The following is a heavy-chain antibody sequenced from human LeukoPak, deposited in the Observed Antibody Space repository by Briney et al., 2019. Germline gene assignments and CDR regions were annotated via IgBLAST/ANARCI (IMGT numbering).Heavy chain of an antibody. Sequence: GGSLRLSCAASGFTFSSYAMSWVRQAPGKGLEWVSSINSSGANTYYADSVKGRFTISRDNSKNTLYLQMSGLRVEDTAVYYCAKRDRPCSGDCSAPYYFDYWGQGTLVTVSS. J-gene: IGHJ4*02. CDR3: AKRDRPCSGDCSAPYYFDY. V-gene: IGHV3-23*01. CDR2: INSSGANT. D-gene: IGHD2-21*02. CDR1: GFTFSSYA.